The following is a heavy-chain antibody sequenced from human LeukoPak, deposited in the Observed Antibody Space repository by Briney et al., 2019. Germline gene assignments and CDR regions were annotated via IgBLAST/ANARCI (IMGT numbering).Heavy chain of an antibody. CDR2: INPNRGDT. CDR1: GYTXTGYY. J-gene: IGHJ4*02. D-gene: IGHD1-1*01. CDR3: ARDRHWNQGNFDY. V-gene: IGHV1-2*02. Sequence: ASVKVSCKASGYTXTGYYIHWVRQAPGQGLEWMGWINPNRGDTNYAQKFQGRVTMTRDTSINTAFMELSRLRSDDTAVYYCARDRHWNQGNFDYWGQGTLVTVSS.